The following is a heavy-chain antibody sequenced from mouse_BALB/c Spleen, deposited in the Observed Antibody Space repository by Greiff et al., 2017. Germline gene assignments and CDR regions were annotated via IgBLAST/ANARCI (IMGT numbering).Heavy chain of an antibody. CDR1: GFNIKDYY. Sequence: VQLQQSGAELVRPGALVKLSCKASGFNIKDYYMHWVKQRPEQGREWIGWIDPENGNTIYDPKFQGKASITADTSSNTAYLQLSSLTSEDTAVYYCALITTVVAKGYWGQGTTLTVSS. V-gene: IGHV14-1*02. J-gene: IGHJ2*01. D-gene: IGHD1-1*01. CDR2: IDPENGNT. CDR3: ALITTVVAKGY.